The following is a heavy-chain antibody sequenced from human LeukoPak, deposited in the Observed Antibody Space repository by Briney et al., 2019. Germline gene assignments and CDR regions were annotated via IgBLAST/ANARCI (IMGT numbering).Heavy chain of an antibody. Sequence: GGSLRLSCAASGFTFSRYAMHWVRQAPGKGLEWVAVISDDGTFTLYGDSVRGRFTISRDSSKNTLYLQMNSLRLEDTAVYYCARDPYRDAPDYFDYWGQGTLVTVSS. V-gene: IGHV3-30-3*01. J-gene: IGHJ4*02. CDR1: GFTFSRYA. CDR2: ISDDGTFT. CDR3: ARDPYRDAPDYFDY.